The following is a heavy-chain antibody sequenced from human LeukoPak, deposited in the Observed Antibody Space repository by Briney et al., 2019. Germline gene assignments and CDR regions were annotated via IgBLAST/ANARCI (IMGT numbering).Heavy chain of an antibody. CDR2: IWYDGSNK. V-gene: IGHV3-33*06. Sequence: GGSLRLSCAASGFTFSSYGMHWVRQAPGKGLEWVAVIWYDGSNKYYADSVKGRFTISRDNSKNTLYLQMNSLRAEDTAVYYCAKEGLWSSSGLPFDYWGQGTLVSVSS. CDR3: AKEGLWSSSGLPFDY. J-gene: IGHJ4*02. D-gene: IGHD6-19*01. CDR1: GFTFSSYG.